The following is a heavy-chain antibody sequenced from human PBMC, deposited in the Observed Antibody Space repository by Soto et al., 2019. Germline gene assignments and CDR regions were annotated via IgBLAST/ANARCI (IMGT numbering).Heavy chain of an antibody. V-gene: IGHV6-1*01. J-gene: IGHJ3*02. CDR2: TYYRSKWYN. D-gene: IGHD2-8*01. Sequence: QVQLQQSGPGLVKPSQTLSLTCAISGDSVSFTNGVAWNGIRQSPSRCLKWVGRTYYRSKWYNEYVLSVKSRITHNHDSSKIQFSVRLNSVTADDPVFYFWARRKYSGVQICGLATLVAVSS. CDR1: GDSVSFTNGVA. CDR3: ARRKYSGVQI.